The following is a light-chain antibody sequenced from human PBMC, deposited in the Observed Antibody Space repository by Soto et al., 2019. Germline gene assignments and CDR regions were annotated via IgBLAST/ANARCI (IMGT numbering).Light chain of an antibody. Sequence: DIQMTQSPSTLSASVGDRVTITCRASQSISSWLAWYQQKPGKAPKLLIYKASSLESGVPSRFSGSGSGTEFTLTISSLQPDDFATYYCQQYSSYLVTFGQGTKVDIK. CDR1: QSISSW. CDR3: QQYSSYLVT. V-gene: IGKV1-5*03. J-gene: IGKJ1*01. CDR2: KAS.